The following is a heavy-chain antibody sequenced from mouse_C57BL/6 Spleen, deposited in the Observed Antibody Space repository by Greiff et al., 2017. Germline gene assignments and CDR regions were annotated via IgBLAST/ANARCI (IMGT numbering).Heavy chain of an antibody. D-gene: IGHD1-1*01. V-gene: IGHV1-39*01. Sequence: FQLQQSGPELVKPGASVKISCKASGYSFTDYNMNWVKQSNGKSLEWIGVINPNYGTTSYNQKFKGKSTLTVDQSSSTAYMQLNSLTSEDSAVYYCARGDTVVEYYYAMDYWGQGTSVTVSS. CDR1: GYSFTDYN. J-gene: IGHJ4*01. CDR3: ARGDTVVEYYYAMDY. CDR2: INPNYGTT.